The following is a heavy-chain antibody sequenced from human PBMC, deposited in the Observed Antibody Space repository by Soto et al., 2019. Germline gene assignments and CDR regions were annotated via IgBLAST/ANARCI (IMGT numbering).Heavy chain of an antibody. J-gene: IGHJ6*02. CDR1: GGTFSSYA. Sequence: GASVKVSCKASGGTFSSYAISWVRQAPGQGLEWMGGIIPIFGTANYAQKFQGRVTITADESTSTAYMELSSLRSEDTAVYYCARGASIAARYGMDVWGQGTTVTVSS. D-gene: IGHD6-6*01. CDR2: IIPIFGTA. CDR3: ARGASIAARYGMDV. V-gene: IGHV1-69*13.